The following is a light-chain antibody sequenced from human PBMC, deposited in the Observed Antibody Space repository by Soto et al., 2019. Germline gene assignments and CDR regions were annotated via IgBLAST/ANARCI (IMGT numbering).Light chain of an antibody. V-gene: IGKV2D-29*01. CDR2: EVS. CDR3: MQSIQLPIT. Sequence: DVVLTQTPRSLSVTPGQPASISCKSSQSLLYSDGRTYVYWYLQKPGQPPQLLIHEVSNRFSGVXDXSSGGGSGTDFTLKISRVEAEDVGVYYCMQSIQLPITFGGGTNVEIK. J-gene: IGKJ4*01. CDR1: QSLLYSDGRTY.